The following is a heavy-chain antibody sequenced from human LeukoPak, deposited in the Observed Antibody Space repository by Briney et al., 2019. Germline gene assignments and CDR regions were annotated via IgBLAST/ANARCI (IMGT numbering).Heavy chain of an antibody. CDR2: IYYSGST. CDR1: GGSISSYY. J-gene: IGHJ4*02. Sequence: SETLSLTCTVSGGSISSYYWSWIRQPPGKGLEWIGYIYYSGSTNYNPSLKSRVTISVDTSKNQFSLKLSSVTTADTAVHYCARLRIADFDYWGQGTLVTVSS. CDR3: ARLRIADFDY. D-gene: IGHD6-13*01. V-gene: IGHV4-59*08.